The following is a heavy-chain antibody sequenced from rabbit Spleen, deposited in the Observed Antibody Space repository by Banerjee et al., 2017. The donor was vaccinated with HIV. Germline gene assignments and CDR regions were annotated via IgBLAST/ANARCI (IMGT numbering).Heavy chain of an antibody. J-gene: IGHJ6*01. Sequence: QEQLVESGGGLVQPEGSLTLTCTASGFSFSRYYMCWVRQAPGKGLEWIACIEGGSSAFSYFASWAKGRFTISKTSSTTVTLQMTSLTVADTATYFCARDTGSSFSSYGMDLWGPGTLVTVS. CDR3: ARDTGSSFSSYGMDL. V-gene: IGHV1S45*01. D-gene: IGHD8-1*01. CDR1: GFSFSRYY. CDR2: IEGGSSAFS.